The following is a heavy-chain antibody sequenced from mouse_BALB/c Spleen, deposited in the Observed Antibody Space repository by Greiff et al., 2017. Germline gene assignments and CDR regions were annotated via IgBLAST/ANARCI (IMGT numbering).Heavy chain of an antibody. CDR2: IRNKVNGYTT. D-gene: IGHD2-4*01. CDR1: GFTFPDYY. Sequence: DVKLVESGGGLVQPGGSLRLSCATSGFTFPDYYMSWVRQPPGKALEWLGFIRNKVNGYTTEYSASVKGRFTISRDNSQSILYLQMNTLRAEDSATAYCASRIYYDYDGHAMDYWGQGTSVTVSS. V-gene: IGHV7-3*02. J-gene: IGHJ4*01. CDR3: ASRIYYDYDGHAMDY.